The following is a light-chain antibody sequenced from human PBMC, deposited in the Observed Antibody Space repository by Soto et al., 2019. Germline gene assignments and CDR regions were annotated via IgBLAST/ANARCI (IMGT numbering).Light chain of an antibody. V-gene: IGLV2-14*03. CDR1: SSDVGGYNY. J-gene: IGLJ1*01. Sequence: QSALTQPSSVSGSPGQSITISCPGTSSDVGGYNYVSWYQQHPGKAPKLIIYGVTNRPSGVSNRFSASKSGNTASLAISGLQAEDEADYYCSSYTTSSTYVFGTGTKVTVL. CDR3: SSYTTSSTYV. CDR2: GVT.